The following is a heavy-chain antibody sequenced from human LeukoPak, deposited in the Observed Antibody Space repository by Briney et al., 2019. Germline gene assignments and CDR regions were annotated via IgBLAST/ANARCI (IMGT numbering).Heavy chain of an antibody. J-gene: IGHJ5*02. Sequence: GASVKVSCKASGGTFSSYAISWVRQAPGQGLEWMGGIIPIFGTANYAQKFQGRVTITADKSTSTAYMELSSLRSEDTAVYYCAKAGSSNRGNWFDPWGQGTLVTASS. CDR2: IIPIFGTA. CDR3: AKAGSSNRGNWFDP. D-gene: IGHD3-10*01. CDR1: GGTFSSYA. V-gene: IGHV1-69*06.